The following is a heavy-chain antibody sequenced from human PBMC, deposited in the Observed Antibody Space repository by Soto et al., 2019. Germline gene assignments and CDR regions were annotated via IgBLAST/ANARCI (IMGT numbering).Heavy chain of an antibody. Sequence: EVQLVESGGVVVQAGGSLRLSCAASGFTFDDYTMHWVRQAPGKGVEWVSLISWDGGSTYYVDSVKGRFTISRDNSKNSRYLQMNGLRTEDTALYYCAKDSTPHYYGSGSDHWGQGTLVTVSS. V-gene: IGHV3-43*01. CDR3: AKDSTPHYYGSGSDH. J-gene: IGHJ4*02. CDR1: GFTFDDYT. D-gene: IGHD3-10*01. CDR2: ISWDGGST.